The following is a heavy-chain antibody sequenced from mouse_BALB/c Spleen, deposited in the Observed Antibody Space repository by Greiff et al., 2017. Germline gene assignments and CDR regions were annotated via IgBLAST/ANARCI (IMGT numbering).Heavy chain of an antibody. V-gene: IGHV1S29*02. CDR2: IYPYNGGT. Sequence: VQLQQSGPELVKPGASVKISCKASGYTFTDYNMHWVKQSHGKSLEWIGYIYPYNGGTGYNQKFKSKATLTVDNSSSPAYMELHSLTSEDSAVYYCARQLGLRDAMDYWGQGTSVTVSS. J-gene: IGHJ4*01. D-gene: IGHD3-1*01. CDR3: ARQLGLRDAMDY. CDR1: GYTFTDYN.